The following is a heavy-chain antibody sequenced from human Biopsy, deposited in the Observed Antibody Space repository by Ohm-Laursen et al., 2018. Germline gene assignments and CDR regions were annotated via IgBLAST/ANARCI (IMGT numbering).Heavy chain of an antibody. Sequence: SLRLSCTASGFTVINNDISWVRQAPGKGLEWASFICSSGVQYHADSVKGRFTISRDNSKNTLYLQMNSLRAEDTAVYYCVRASIFGVATSGFYYYGMDVWGQGTTVTVSS. CDR1: GFTVINND. CDR2: ICSSGVQ. J-gene: IGHJ6*02. D-gene: IGHD3-3*01. CDR3: VRASIFGVATSGFYYYGMDV. V-gene: IGHV3-66*01.